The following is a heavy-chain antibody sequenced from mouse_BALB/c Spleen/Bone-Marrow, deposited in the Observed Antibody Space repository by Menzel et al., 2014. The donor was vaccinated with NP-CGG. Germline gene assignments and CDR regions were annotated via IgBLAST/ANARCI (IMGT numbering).Heavy chain of an antibody. CDR1: GFPFNTYA. CDR2: IRSKSNNYAT. V-gene: IGHV10-1*02. Sequence: VKLAESGGGLVQPKGSLKLSCAASGFPFNTYALNWVRQAPGKGLEWAARIRSKSNNYATYYADSVKDRLTISRDDSQSMLYPKMNDLKTETPAIYYWVRQGNWERGWYFDAWGAGPTANVPS. CDR3: VRQGNWERGWYFDA. D-gene: IGHD4-1*01. J-gene: IGHJ1*01.